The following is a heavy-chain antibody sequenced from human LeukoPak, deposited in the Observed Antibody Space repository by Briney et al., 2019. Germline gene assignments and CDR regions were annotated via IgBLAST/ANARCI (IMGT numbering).Heavy chain of an antibody. J-gene: IGHJ4*02. D-gene: IGHD5-18*01. Sequence: GGSLRLSCAASGFTFSSYAMHWVRQAPGKGLEWVAVISYDGSNKYYADSVKGRFTISRDNSKNTLYLQMNSLRAEDTAVYYCARDGGSWIQLWLPDYWGQGTLVTVSS. CDR1: GFTFSSYA. CDR2: ISYDGSNK. V-gene: IGHV3-30*04. CDR3: ARDGGSWIQLWLPDY.